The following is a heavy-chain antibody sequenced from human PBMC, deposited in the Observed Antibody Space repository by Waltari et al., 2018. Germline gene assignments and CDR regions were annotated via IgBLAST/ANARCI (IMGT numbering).Heavy chain of an antibody. Sequence: QVQLQESGPGLVKPSETLSLTCTVSGYSISSGYYWGWIRQPPGKGLEWIGSIHHSGKTYYNPSLKSRVTISVDTSKIQFSLRLSSVTAADTAVYYCARNFGVVLPGDGSFDYWGQGTLVTVSS. D-gene: IGHD3-3*01. CDR1: GYSISSGYY. J-gene: IGHJ4*02. CDR3: ARNFGVVLPGDGSFDY. V-gene: IGHV4-38-2*02. CDR2: IHHSGKT.